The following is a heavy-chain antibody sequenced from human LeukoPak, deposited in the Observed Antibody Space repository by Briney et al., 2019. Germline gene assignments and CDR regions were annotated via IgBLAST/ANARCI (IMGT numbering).Heavy chain of an antibody. CDR3: ARTIVLGPTTIRELDY. CDR1: GVTVSSNS. V-gene: IGHV3-66*02. Sequence: GGSLRLSCAVSGVTVSSNSMSWVRQTPGKGLEWVSVIHSGGNTYYTEAVKGRFTISRDISKNTLYLQMNSLRAEATAVYYCARTIVLGPTTIRELDYWGQGTLVTVSS. J-gene: IGHJ4*02. D-gene: IGHD1-26*01. CDR2: IHSGGNT.